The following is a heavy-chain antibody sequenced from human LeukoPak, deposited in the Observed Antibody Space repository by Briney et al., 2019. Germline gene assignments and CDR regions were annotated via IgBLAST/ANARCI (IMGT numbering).Heavy chain of an antibody. CDR2: IYYSGST. CDR1: GGSVSSGSYY. J-gene: IGHJ2*01. Sequence: PSETLSLTCTVSGGSVSSGSYYWSWIRQPPGKGLEWIGYIYYSGSTNYNPSLKSRVTISVDTSKNQFSLKLSSVTAADTAVYYCARRYYYDSSGYFYYWYFDLWGRGTLVTVSS. CDR3: ARRYYYDSSGYFYYWYFDL. V-gene: IGHV4-61*01. D-gene: IGHD3-22*01.